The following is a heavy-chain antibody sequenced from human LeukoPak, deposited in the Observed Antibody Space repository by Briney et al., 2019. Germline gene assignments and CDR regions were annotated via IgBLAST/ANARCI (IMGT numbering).Heavy chain of an antibody. Sequence: SGTLSLTCAVSGGSISSSNWWSWVRQTPGKGLEWIGEIYHSGSTNYNPSLKSRVTISVDRSKNQFSLKLSSVTAADTAVYYCARGSGYSSSGFWYNWFDPWGQGTLVTVSS. CDR1: GGSISSSNW. V-gene: IGHV4-4*02. CDR3: ARGSGYSSSGFWYNWFDP. D-gene: IGHD6-13*01. J-gene: IGHJ5*02. CDR2: IYHSGST.